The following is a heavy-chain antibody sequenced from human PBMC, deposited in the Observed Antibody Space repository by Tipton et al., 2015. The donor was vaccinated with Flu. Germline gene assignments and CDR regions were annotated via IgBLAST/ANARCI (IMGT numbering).Heavy chain of an antibody. J-gene: IGHJ4*02. CDR3: ARLSYYDVDLKNFYFDY. CDR2: LYYVGDT. V-gene: IGHV4-39*01. CDR1: GDSITSTSHY. Sequence: GLVKPSETLSLTCTVSGDSITSTSHYWAWIRQPPGKGLELIGSLYYVGDTHYNPSLKSRVTISVDTSKSQFSLKLRSVTAADTAVYYCARLSYYDVDLKNFYFDYWGQGALVTVSS. D-gene: IGHD3-10*02.